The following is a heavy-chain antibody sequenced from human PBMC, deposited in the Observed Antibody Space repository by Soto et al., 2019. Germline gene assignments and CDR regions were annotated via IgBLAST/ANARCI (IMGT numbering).Heavy chain of an antibody. V-gene: IGHV3-13*04. D-gene: IGHD3-10*01. CDR2: IGTAGDA. CDR1: GFTFSSYD. Sequence: EVQLVESGGGLVQPGGSLRLSCAASGFTFSSYDMHWVRQVTGKGLEWVSAIGTAGDAYYPNSWKGRFTISRENAKNSLYLQMNSLRAGDTDVYYFARAIITGVLDYWGQGTLVTVSS. J-gene: IGHJ4*02. CDR3: ARAIITGVLDY.